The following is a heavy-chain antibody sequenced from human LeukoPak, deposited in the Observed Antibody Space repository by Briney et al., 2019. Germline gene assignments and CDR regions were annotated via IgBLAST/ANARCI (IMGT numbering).Heavy chain of an antibody. CDR2: INPSGGRT. Sequence: ASVTASCKASGYTFTSYYIHWVRQAPGQGLEWMGIINPSGGRTSYAQKSQGRVTMTRDTSTSTVYTELSSLRSEDTAVYYCARVNEDCPSGSCYFAFEYWGQGTLVTVSS. D-gene: IGHD2-15*01. CDR3: ARVNEDCPSGSCYFAFEY. V-gene: IGHV1-46*01. CDR1: GYTFTSYY. J-gene: IGHJ4*02.